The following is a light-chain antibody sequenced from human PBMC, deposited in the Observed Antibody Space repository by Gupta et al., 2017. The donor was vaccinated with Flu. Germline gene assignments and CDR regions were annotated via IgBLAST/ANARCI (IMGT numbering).Light chain of an antibody. CDR3: AAWDDKVREYV. J-gene: IGLJ1*01. Sequence: QSALTQPPSVSATPGRMVTVSCSGSRSNVGKNYVYWFQQLPGTAPKPLIYRDYQRPTGVPDRFSGSKSGTSASLAIXGXRPDDEXDYYCAAWDDKVREYVFGPGNRVTVL. V-gene: IGLV1-47*01. CDR1: RSNVGKNY. CDR2: RDY.